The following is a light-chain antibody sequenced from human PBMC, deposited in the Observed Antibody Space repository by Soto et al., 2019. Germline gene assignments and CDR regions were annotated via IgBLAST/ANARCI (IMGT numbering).Light chain of an antibody. CDR3: SSDTGSSTNTVV. J-gene: IGLJ2*01. V-gene: IGLV2-14*01. Sequence: QSALTQPASGSGSPGQSITISCTGTSSDVGKYNYVSWYQQHPAKAPKLMIFEVSNRPSGVSNRFSGSKSGNTASLTISGLQAEDEAEYYCSSDTGSSTNTVVFGGGTKLTVL. CDR2: EVS. CDR1: SSDVGKYNY.